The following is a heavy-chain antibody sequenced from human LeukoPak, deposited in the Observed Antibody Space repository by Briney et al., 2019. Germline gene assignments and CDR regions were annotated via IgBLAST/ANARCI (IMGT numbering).Heavy chain of an antibody. CDR1: GFTFATTC. CDR2: INNDGSST. Sequence: GGSLRLSCAASGFTFATTCMHWVRQATGKGLVWVSLINNDGSSTNYADPVKGRFTISRDNAKNTLYPQMKSLRAEDTAVYYCVIGGTYGSGSWGQGTLVTVSS. CDR3: VIGGTYGSGS. D-gene: IGHD3-10*01. J-gene: IGHJ4*02. V-gene: IGHV3-74*01.